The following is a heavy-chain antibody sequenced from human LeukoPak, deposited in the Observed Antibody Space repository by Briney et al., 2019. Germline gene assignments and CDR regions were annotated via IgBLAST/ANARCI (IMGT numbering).Heavy chain of an antibody. J-gene: IGHJ4*02. Sequence: SETLSLTCSISGYSISSGYFWGWIRQPPGKGLEWIGNIHHDGITYYNPSLKSRVTMSVDTSKNQFSLKLSSVTAADTAVYYCARDQYYYDSSGYLFDYWGQGTLVTVSS. CDR3: ARDQYYYDSSGYLFDY. CDR2: IHHDGIT. CDR1: GYSISSGYF. D-gene: IGHD3-22*01. V-gene: IGHV4-38-2*02.